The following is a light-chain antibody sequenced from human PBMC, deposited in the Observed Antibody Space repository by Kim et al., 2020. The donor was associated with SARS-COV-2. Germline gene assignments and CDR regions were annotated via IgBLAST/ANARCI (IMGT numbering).Light chain of an antibody. Sequence: LSSSLGDRVTITCQASQDIINYLNWYQQKPGKAPKLLIYDASNLETGVPSRFSGTGSGTDFNLTINSLQPEDIATYYCQQYDNIPTFGQGTKLEI. CDR3: QQYDNIPT. V-gene: IGKV1-33*01. CDR1: QDIINY. J-gene: IGKJ2*01. CDR2: DAS.